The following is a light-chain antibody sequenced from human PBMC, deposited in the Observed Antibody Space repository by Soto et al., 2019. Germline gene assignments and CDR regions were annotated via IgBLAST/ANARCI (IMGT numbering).Light chain of an antibody. V-gene: IGLV4-69*01. CDR3: HSYDRTLSGSV. Sequence: QLVLTQSPSASASLGASVKLTCTLSSGHSTYAIAWHQQQPDKGPRYLMRVNYDGSHIKGDGIPDRFSGSSSGTERYLTISSLQSEDEADYYCHSYDRTLSGSVFGGGTKLTVL. CDR2: VNYDGSH. CDR1: SGHSTYA. J-gene: IGLJ3*02.